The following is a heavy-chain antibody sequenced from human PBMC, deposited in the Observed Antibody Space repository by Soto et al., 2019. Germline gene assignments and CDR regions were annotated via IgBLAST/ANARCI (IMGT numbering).Heavy chain of an antibody. CDR3: AGVRSDYWSENDAFEI. D-gene: IGHD3-3*01. V-gene: IGHV1-8*01. CDR1: GYTFTSYD. CDR2: MNPNSGNT. J-gene: IGHJ3*02. Sequence: QVQLVQSGAEVKKPGASVKVSCKASGYTFTSYDINCVRQATGQGLEWMGWMNPNSGNTGYAQKYQGRVTNASSTSLSTAYNELSSPRSDDTAVYYCAGVRSDYWSENDAFEISGRGTTVTVSS.